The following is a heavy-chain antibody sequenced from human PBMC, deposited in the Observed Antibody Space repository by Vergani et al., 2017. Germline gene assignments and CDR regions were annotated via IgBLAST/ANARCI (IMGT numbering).Heavy chain of an antibody. Sequence: QVQLVHSGAEVKKPGSSGKVSCKASGGTFSSYTISWVRQAPGKGLEWMGRIIPILGIANYAQKFQGRVKITADKSTSTAYMELSSLRSEDTAVYYCARDPSAAGFDAFDIWGQGRMVTVSS. J-gene: IGHJ3*02. D-gene: IGHD3-10*01. CDR2: IIPILGIA. CDR1: GGTFSSYT. CDR3: ARDPSAAGFDAFDI. V-gene: IGHV1-69*04.